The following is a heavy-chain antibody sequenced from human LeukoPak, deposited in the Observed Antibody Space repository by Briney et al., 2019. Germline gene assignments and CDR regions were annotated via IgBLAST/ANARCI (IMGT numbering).Heavy chain of an antibody. CDR2: IYDSGTT. Sequence: SDTLSLTCALSGRSIIIGGFAWSSIRQPPGKGLEWIGYIYDSGTTYYNPSLKSRVTISVDRSKNQFSLKLSSVTAEDTAVYYCASSLSSSWYKGFDYWGQGTLVTVSS. CDR3: ASSLSSSWYKGFDY. V-gene: IGHV4-30-2*01. J-gene: IGHJ4*02. D-gene: IGHD6-13*01. CDR1: GRSIIIGGFA.